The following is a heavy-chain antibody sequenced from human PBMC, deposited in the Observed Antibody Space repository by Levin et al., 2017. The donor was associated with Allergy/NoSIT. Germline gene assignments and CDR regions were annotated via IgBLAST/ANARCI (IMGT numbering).Heavy chain of an antibody. J-gene: IGHJ4*02. Sequence: GGSLRLSCAASGFSFRNAWMCWVRQAPGKGLEWVGRIRSNTDGGTADYAAPVKGRFTISRDDSKNMVYVQINSLKIEDTAVYYCTTDLQRLPRWGQGTLVTVSS. CDR3: TTDLQRLPR. CDR2: IRSNTDGGTA. D-gene: IGHD6-19*01. V-gene: IGHV3-15*01. CDR1: GFSFRNAW.